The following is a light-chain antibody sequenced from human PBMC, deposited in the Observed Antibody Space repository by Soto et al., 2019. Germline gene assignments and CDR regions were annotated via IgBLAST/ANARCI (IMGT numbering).Light chain of an antibody. CDR2: GAS. J-gene: IGKJ1*01. CDR1: QSVSTNY. Sequence: EIVLTQSPGTLSLSPGERATLSCRASQSVSTNYLAWHQRKPGQAPRLLIYGASNRATGIPARFSGSGSGTDFTLTVTRLEPEDFAVYYCQQYGSSPPTFGQGTKVEIK. V-gene: IGKV3-20*01. CDR3: QQYGSSPPT.